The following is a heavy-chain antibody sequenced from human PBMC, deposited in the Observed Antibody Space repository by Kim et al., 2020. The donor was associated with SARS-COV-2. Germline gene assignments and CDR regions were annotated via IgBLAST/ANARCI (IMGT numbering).Heavy chain of an antibody. D-gene: IGHD6-13*01. CDR2: IYYSGST. CDR1: GGSISSSSYY. V-gene: IGHV4-39*01. CDR3: ARHWGQQLAPDFDY. J-gene: IGHJ4*02. Sequence: SETLSLTCTVSGGSISSSSYYWGWIRQPPGKGLEWIGSIYYSGSTYYNPSLKSRVTISVDTSKNQFSLKLSSVTAADTAVYYCARHWGQQLAPDFDYWGQGTLVTVSS.